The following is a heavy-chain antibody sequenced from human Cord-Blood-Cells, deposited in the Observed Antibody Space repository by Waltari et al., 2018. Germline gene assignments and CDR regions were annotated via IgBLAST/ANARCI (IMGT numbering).Heavy chain of an antibody. J-gene: IGHJ4*02. CDR1: GGSISRSSYY. Sequence: QLQLQESGPGLVKPSETLSLTCTVSGGSISRSSYYWGWIRQPPGKGLEWIGSIYYSGSTYYNPSLKSRVTISVDTSKNQFSLKLSSVTAADTAVYYCARQNLYYFDYWGQGTLVTVSS. CDR2: IYYSGST. CDR3: ARQNLYYFDY. D-gene: IGHD1-7*01. V-gene: IGHV4-39*01.